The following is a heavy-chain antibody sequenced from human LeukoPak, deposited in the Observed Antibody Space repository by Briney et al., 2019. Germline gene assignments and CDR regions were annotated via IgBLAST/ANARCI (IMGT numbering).Heavy chain of an antibody. CDR2: ISYDGSHK. Sequence: GGSLRLSCAASGFTFSSYGIHWVRQAPGKGLEWVAVISYDGSHKYYADSVKGRFTISRDNSKNTLYLQMSSLRSEDTAVYYCARGRGEWELTQNGGFDYWGQGTLVTVSS. CDR3: ARGRGEWELTQNGGFDY. D-gene: IGHD1-26*01. V-gene: IGHV3-30*03. J-gene: IGHJ4*02. CDR1: GFTFSSYG.